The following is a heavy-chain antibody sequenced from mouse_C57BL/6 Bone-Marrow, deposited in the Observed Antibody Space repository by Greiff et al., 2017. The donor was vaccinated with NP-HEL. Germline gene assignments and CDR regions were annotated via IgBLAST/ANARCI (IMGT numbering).Heavy chain of an antibody. CDR2: INPGSGGT. J-gene: IGHJ2*01. CDR3: AGCPRSNWDYFDY. CDR1: GYAFTNYL. V-gene: IGHV1-54*01. D-gene: IGHD4-1*01. Sequence: QVQLQQSGAELVRPGTSVKVSCKASGYAFTNYLIEWVKQRPGQGLEWIGVINPGSGGTNYNEKFKGKATLTADKSSSTAYMQLSSLTSEDSAVYFCAGCPRSNWDYFDYWGQGTTLTVSS.